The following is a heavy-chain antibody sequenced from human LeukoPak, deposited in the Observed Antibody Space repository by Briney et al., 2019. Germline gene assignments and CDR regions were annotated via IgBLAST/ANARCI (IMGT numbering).Heavy chain of an antibody. D-gene: IGHD6-19*01. CDR3: ARDRIAVAGTGFDH. Sequence: PSGTLSLTCAVSGGSISSSNWWSWVRQPPGKGLEWIGEIYHSGSTNYNPSLKSRVTISVDTSKNQFSLKLSSVTAADTAVYYCARDRIAVAGTGFDHWGQGTLVTVSS. CDR1: GGSISSSNW. V-gene: IGHV4-4*02. J-gene: IGHJ4*02. CDR2: IYHSGST.